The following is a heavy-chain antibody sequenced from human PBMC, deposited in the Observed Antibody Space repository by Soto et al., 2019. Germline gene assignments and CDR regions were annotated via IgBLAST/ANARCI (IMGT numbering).Heavy chain of an antibody. CDR1: GGSISSGGYY. Sequence: QVQLQESGPGLVKPSQTLSLTCTVSGGSISSGGYYWSWIRQHPGKGLEWIGYIYYSGSTYYNPSLKSQVTISVDTSKNQFSLKLSSVTAADTAVYYCARVGYYGSGSYYNGVWYWGQGTLVTVSS. V-gene: IGHV4-31*01. CDR2: IYYSGST. D-gene: IGHD3-10*01. J-gene: IGHJ4*02. CDR3: ARVGYYGSGSYYNGVWY.